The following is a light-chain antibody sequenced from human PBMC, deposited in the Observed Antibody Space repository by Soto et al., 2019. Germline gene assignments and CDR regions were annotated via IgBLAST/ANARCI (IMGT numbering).Light chain of an antibody. CDR2: NNN. CDR1: RSSVGTNA. J-gene: IGLJ1*01. Sequence: QSVLTQPPSASGTPGQRITISCSGSRSSVGTNAVNWYQQFPGTAPKLLIYNNNERPSGVPDRFSGSKSGTSASLAITGLQSEDEADYYCAAWADSLDVVYVFGTGTKVTVL. CDR3: AAWADSLDVVYV. V-gene: IGLV1-44*01.